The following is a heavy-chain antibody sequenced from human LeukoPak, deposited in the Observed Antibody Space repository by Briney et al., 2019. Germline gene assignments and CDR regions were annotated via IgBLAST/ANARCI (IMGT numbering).Heavy chain of an antibody. CDR1: GYTFTGYF. CDR2: INPNSGDT. V-gene: IGHV1-2*06. D-gene: IGHD7-27*01. CDR3: ARDLSSTSNWELDY. J-gene: IGHJ4*02. Sequence: ASVKVSCKASGYTFTGYFMHWVRRAPGQGLEWMGRINPNSGDTNYAQSFQGRVTMTRDTSISTAYMELSRLRSDDTAIYYCARDLSSTSNWELDYWGQGTLVTVSS.